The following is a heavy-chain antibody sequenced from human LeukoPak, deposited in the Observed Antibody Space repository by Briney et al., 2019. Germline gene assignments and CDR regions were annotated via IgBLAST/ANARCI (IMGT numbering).Heavy chain of an antibody. Sequence: PGGSLRLSCAASGFTLSSYAMHWVRQAPGKGLEWVAVISYDGSNKFYARSVKGRSIISRDNSKNTLYVQMSSLRTEDAAVYYCARGPSAYTSEFDFWGQGTLVTVSS. D-gene: IGHD2-21*01. CDR2: ISYDGSNK. J-gene: IGHJ4*02. CDR1: GFTLSSYA. CDR3: ARGPSAYTSEFDF. V-gene: IGHV3-30-3*01.